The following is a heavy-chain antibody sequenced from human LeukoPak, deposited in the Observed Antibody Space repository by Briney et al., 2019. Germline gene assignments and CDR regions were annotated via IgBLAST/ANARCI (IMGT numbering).Heavy chain of an antibody. CDR2: IYYSGST. J-gene: IGHJ4*02. V-gene: IGHV4-59*12. Sequence: SQTLSLTCTVSGGSISSYYWSWIRQPPGKGLEWIGYIYYSGSTNYNPSLKSRVTISVDTSKNQFSLKLSSVTAADTAVYYCASRAVEMVTIRDYWGQGTLVTVSS. D-gene: IGHD5-24*01. CDR1: GGSISSYY. CDR3: ASRAVEMVTIRDY.